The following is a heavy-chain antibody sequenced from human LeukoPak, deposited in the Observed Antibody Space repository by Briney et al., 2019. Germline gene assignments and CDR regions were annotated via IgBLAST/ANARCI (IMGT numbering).Heavy chain of an antibody. V-gene: IGHV3-23*01. J-gene: IGHJ4*02. D-gene: IGHD2-2*02. CDR2: ISGSGGST. Sequence: GGSLRLSFAASGFTFSSYAMSWVRQAPGKGLEWVSAISGSGGSTYYADSVKGRFTISRDNSKTTLYLQMNSLRAEDTAVYYCAKHQPLLYDPLAYWGQGTLVTVSS. CDR1: GFTFSSYA. CDR3: AKHQPLLYDPLAY.